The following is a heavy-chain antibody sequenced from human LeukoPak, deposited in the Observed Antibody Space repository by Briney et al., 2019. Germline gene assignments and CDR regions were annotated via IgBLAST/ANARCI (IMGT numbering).Heavy chain of an antibody. CDR1: GRSFSAYY. V-gene: IGHV4-34*01. CDR3: ARGGSWLQLRRDSYYYLDV. D-gene: IGHD5-24*01. CDR2: INPSEST. Sequence: PSETLSLTCGVSGRSFSAYYWSWLRQPPGKGLEWIGEINPSESTNYNPSLKSRVTMSVDTTKNQFSLKLSSVTAADTAVYYCARGGSWLQLRRDSYYYLDVWGKGTTVTVSS. J-gene: IGHJ6*03.